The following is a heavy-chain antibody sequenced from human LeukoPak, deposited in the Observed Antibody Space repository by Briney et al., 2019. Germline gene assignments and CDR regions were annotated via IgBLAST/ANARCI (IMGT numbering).Heavy chain of an antibody. D-gene: IGHD6-19*01. Sequence: GRSLRLSCAASGFTFSSYGMHWVRQAPGKGLEWVAFIRYDGSNKYYADSVKGRFTISRDNSKNTLYLQMNSLRAEDTAVYYCAKASGHIAVAGNDYFDYWGQGTLVTVSS. V-gene: IGHV3-30*02. CDR3: AKASGHIAVAGNDYFDY. CDR1: GFTFSSYG. J-gene: IGHJ4*02. CDR2: IRYDGSNK.